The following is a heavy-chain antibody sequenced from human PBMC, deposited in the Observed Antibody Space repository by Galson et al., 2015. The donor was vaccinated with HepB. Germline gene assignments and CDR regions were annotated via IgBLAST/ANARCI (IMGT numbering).Heavy chain of an antibody. V-gene: IGHV1-46*01. Sequence: SVKVSCKASGYTFTSYYMHWVRQAPGQGLEWMGIINPSGGSTSFAQKFQGRVTMTRDTSTSTVYMELSSLRSEDTAVYYCARDFAQVVPAAIPGHYDSSHDAFDIWGQGTMVTVSS. J-gene: IGHJ3*02. CDR2: INPSGGST. CDR1: GYTFTSYY. D-gene: IGHD2-2*01. CDR3: ARDFAQVVPAAIPGHYDSSHDAFDI.